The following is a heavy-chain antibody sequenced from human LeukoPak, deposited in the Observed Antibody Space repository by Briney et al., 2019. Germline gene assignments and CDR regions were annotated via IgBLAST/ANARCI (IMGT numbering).Heavy chain of an antibody. D-gene: IGHD2-15*01. Sequence: GASVKVSCKASGYTFTSYYMHWVRQAPGQGLEWMGIINPSGGSTSYAQKFQGRVTMTRDMSTSTVYMELSSLRSEDTAVYYCARDRKSGHCSGGSCYSAANDYWGQGTLVTVSS. CDR1: GYTFTSYY. V-gene: IGHV1-46*01. CDR2: INPSGGST. CDR3: ARDRKSGHCSGGSCYSAANDY. J-gene: IGHJ4*02.